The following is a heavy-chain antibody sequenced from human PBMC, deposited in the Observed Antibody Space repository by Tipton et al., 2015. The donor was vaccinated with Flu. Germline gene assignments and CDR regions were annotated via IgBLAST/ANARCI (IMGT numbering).Heavy chain of an antibody. CDR1: GFTFSAYN. CDR3: ARQIGGGDCY. V-gene: IGHV3-21*01. CDR2: ISSSGTYI. Sequence: GSLRLSCAASGFTFSAYNMNWVRQAPGKRLEWVSAISSSGTYIYYADSVPGRVTISRDNAKNSLSLQMNSLRAEDTAVYYCARQIGGGDCYRCQGTLVTVSS. D-gene: IGHD2-21*01. J-gene: IGHJ4*02.